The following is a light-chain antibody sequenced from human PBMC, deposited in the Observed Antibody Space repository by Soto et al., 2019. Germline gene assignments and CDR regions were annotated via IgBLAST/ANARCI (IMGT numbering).Light chain of an antibody. Sequence: EVVMTQSPATLSVSPGETATPSCRASQNIGSNLAWYQQKPGQAPRLLIYGTSTTATGIPARFSGSGSGTEFTLTVSSLQSEDFAVYYCQQYNNWPITFGQGTRLEIK. J-gene: IGKJ5*01. V-gene: IGKV3-15*01. CDR2: GTS. CDR3: QQYNNWPIT. CDR1: QNIGSN.